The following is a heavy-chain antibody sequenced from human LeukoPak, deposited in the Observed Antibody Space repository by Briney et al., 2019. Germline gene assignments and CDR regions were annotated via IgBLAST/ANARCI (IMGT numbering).Heavy chain of an antibody. J-gene: IGHJ4*02. CDR3: ARDRLMVRGVIDY. V-gene: IGHV1-69*13. CDR2: ISPFFSTA. CDR1: GGTFRSYA. D-gene: IGHD3-10*01. Sequence: SLKLSCKASGGTFRSYAISWVRQAPGPGLEWMGGISPFFSTATYAQKFQGRVTITSDESTNTAYMELSSLRSEYTAVYYCARDRLMVRGVIDYWGQGTLVTVSS.